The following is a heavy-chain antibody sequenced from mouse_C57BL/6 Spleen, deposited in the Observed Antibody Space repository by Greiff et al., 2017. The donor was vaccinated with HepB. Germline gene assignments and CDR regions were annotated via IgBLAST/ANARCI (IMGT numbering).Heavy chain of an antibody. CDR2: FYPGSGSI. CDR3: ARHEGGPYYGNYVGAMDY. Sequence: VQLQQSGAELVKPGASVKLSCKASGYTFTEYTIHWVKQRSGQGLEWIGWFYPGSGSIKYNEKFKDKATLTADKSSSTVYMELSRLTSEDSAVYFCARHEGGPYYGNYVGAMDYWGQGTSVTVSS. CDR1: GYTFTEYT. D-gene: IGHD2-10*01. J-gene: IGHJ4*01. V-gene: IGHV1-62-2*01.